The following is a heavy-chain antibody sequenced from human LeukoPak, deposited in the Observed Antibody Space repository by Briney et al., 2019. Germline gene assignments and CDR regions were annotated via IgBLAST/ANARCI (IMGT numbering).Heavy chain of an antibody. CDR3: AKTLGGTLYNAFDV. J-gene: IGHJ3*01. V-gene: IGHV3-74*01. D-gene: IGHD1-26*01. Sequence: GGSLRLSCAASGFTFSGFWMHWVRHAPGKGLVWVSCISFDGSDATYADSVKGRFTISRDNAKNSLYLQMNSLRPEDTALYYCAKTLGGTLYNAFDVWGQGTKVTVSS. CDR2: ISFDGSDA. CDR1: GFTFSGFW.